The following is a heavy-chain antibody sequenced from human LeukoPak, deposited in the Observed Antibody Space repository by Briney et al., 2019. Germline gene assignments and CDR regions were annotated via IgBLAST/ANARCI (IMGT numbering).Heavy chain of an antibody. V-gene: IGHV3-30*01. CDR2: ISYDGSNK. CDR1: GFTFSSYA. D-gene: IGHD2-2*01. Sequence: GGSLRLSCAASGFTFSSYAIHWVRQAPGKGLEWVAVISYDGSNKYYADSVKGRFTISRDNSKNTLYLQMNSLRAGDTAVYYCARDKPYCSSTSCHPGGAFDIWGQGTMVTVSS. CDR3: ARDKPYCSSTSCHPGGAFDI. J-gene: IGHJ3*02.